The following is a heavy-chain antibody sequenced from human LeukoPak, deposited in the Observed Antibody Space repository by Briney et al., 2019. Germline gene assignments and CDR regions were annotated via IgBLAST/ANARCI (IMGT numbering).Heavy chain of an antibody. J-gene: IGHJ3*02. CDR3: ARLQRNYYDSSGYSYDAFDI. CDR2: IYPGDSDT. D-gene: IGHD3-22*01. V-gene: IGHV5-51*01. Sequence: GESLKISCKGSGYSFTSYWIGWVRQMPGKGLEWMGIIYPGDSDTRYSPSFQGQVTISADKSISTAYLQWSSLKASDTAMYYCARLQRNYYDSSGYSYDAFDIWGQGTMVTVSS. CDR1: GYSFTSYW.